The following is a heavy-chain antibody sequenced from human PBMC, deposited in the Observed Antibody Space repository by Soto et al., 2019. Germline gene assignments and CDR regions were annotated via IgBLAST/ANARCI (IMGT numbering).Heavy chain of an antibody. D-gene: IGHD3-22*01. CDR3: ARHESSGYDAFDI. CDR2: IYPVDSDT. V-gene: IGHV5-51*01. CDR1: GYSFTSYW. Sequence: PGESLKISCKGSGYSFTSYWIAWVRQMPGKGLEWMGIIYPVDSDTRYSPSFQGQVTLSADKSINTAYLQWSSLKASDTAMYYCARHESSGYDAFDIWGQGTMVTVSS. J-gene: IGHJ3*02.